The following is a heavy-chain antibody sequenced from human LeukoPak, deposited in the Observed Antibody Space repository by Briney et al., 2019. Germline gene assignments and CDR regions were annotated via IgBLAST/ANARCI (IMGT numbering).Heavy chain of an antibody. V-gene: IGHV4-31*03. Sequence: SETLSLTCTVSGGSISSGGYYWSWIRQHSGKGLEWIGYIYYSGSTYYNPSLKSRVTISVDTSKNQFSLKLSSVTAADTAVYYCARVGSDILTGYGAFDIWGQGTMVTVSS. CDR3: ARVGSDILTGYGAFDI. D-gene: IGHD3-9*01. J-gene: IGHJ3*02. CDR1: GGSISSGGYY. CDR2: IYYSGST.